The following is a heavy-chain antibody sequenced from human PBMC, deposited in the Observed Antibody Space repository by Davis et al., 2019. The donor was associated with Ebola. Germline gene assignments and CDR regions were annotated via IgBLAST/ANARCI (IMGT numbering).Heavy chain of an antibody. CDR2: ISYDGSNK. Sequence: GESLKISCAASGFTFSSYAMHWVRQAPGKGLEWVAVISYDGSNKYYADSVKGRFTISRDNSKNTLYLQMNSLRAEDTAVYYCARDGEGIVGRWTLDWYFDLWGRGTLVTVSS. D-gene: IGHD3-10*01. CDR3: ARDGEGIVGRWTLDWYFDL. CDR1: GFTFSSYA. J-gene: IGHJ2*01. V-gene: IGHV3-30*04.